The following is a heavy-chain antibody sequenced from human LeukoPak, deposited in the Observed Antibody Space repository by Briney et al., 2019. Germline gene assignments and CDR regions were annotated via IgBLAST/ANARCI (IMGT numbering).Heavy chain of an antibody. D-gene: IGHD1-1*01. V-gene: IGHV3-48*03. Sequence: GGSLRLSCAASGFSFTTYEMNWVRQAPGKGLEWISYISPGSGDTIYYADSVKGRFTISQDNAKNSVYLQMKSLRGEDTAVYYCARKTFGTVYFDYWGQGNLVTVSS. CDR3: ARKTFGTVYFDY. CDR1: GFSFTTYE. CDR2: ISPGSGDTI. J-gene: IGHJ4*02.